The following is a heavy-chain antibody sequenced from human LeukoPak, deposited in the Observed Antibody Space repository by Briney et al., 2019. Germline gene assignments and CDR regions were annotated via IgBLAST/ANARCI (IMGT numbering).Heavy chain of an antibody. J-gene: IGHJ4*02. CDR2: ISGSGGST. V-gene: IGHV3-23*01. CDR1: GFTFSSYA. D-gene: IGHD6-19*01. CDR3: AYHTGIAVAAFDY. Sequence: GGSLRLSCAASGFTFSSYAMSWVRKAPGKGLDWVSAISGSGGSTYYADSVKGRFTISRDNSKNTLYLQMNSPRAEDTAVYYCAYHTGIAVAAFDYWGQGTLVTVSS.